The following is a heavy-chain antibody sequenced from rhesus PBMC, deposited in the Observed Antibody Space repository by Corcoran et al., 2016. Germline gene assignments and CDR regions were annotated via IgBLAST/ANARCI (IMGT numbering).Heavy chain of an antibody. CDR1: GGSIRGYY. CDR2: IGGSSGSP. CDR3: ARDRGSSSWDY. Sequence: QVQLEESGPGLVKPSETLSLTCAVSGGSIRGYYWNWIRPPPGKGLEWIGYIGGSSGSPDYNPSLKRRVTISTDTSKNQLSLRLSSVTAADTAVYYCARDRGSSSWDYWGQGVLVTVSS. D-gene: IGHD6-13*01. V-gene: IGHV4-165*01. J-gene: IGHJ4*01.